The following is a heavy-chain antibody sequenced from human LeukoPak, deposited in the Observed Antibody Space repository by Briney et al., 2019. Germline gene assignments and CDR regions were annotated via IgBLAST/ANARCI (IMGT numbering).Heavy chain of an antibody. CDR2: IRYDGSNK. CDR1: GFTFSSYG. V-gene: IGHV3-30*02. J-gene: IGHJ3*02. D-gene: IGHD2-2*01. CDR3: ARVPTDAFDI. Sequence: PGGSLRLSCAASGFTFSSYGMHWVRQAPGKGLEWVAFIRYDGSNKYYADSVKGRFTISRDNFKNTLYLQMNSLRAEDTAVYYCARVPTDAFDIWGQGTMVTVSS.